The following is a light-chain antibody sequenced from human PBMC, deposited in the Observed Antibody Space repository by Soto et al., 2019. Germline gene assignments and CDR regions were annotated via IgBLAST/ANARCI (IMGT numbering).Light chain of an antibody. J-gene: IGKJ1*01. Sequence: EIVLTQSPGTQSLSPGERATLSCRASQSVSSSYLAWYQQKPGPAPRLLIYGASSRATGIPDRFSGSGSGTDFTLTISRLEPEDFAVYYCQQYGSSPWTFGQGTKVEIK. CDR1: QSVSSSY. CDR2: GAS. CDR3: QQYGSSPWT. V-gene: IGKV3-20*01.